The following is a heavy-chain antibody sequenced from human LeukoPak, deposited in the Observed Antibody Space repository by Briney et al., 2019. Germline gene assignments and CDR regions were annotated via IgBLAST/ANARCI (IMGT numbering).Heavy chain of an antibody. CDR1: GFTFSSYE. V-gene: IGHV3-48*03. D-gene: IGHD6-19*01. CDR2: ISHNDNII. Sequence: PGGSLRLSCAASGFTFSSYEMNWVRQAPGKGLEWVSYISHNDNIIYYADSVKGRFTISRDNAKYSLYLQMNSLRAEDTAVYYCARKGTSGWYMGYFDYWGQGTLVTVSS. CDR3: ARKGTSGWYMGYFDY. J-gene: IGHJ4*02.